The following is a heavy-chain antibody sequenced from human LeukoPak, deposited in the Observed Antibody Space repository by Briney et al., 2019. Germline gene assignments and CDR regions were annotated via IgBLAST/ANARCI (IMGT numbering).Heavy chain of an antibody. CDR3: AKQPRYYYDSSGYYYYY. CDR1: GLTFSSYA. V-gene: IGHV3-23*01. Sequence: GGSLRLSCAASGLTFSSYAMGWVRQAPGKGLEWVSAISGSGGSTYYADSVKGRFTISRDNSKNTLYLQMNSLRAEDTAVYYCAKQPRYYYDSSGYYYYYWGQGTLVTVSS. D-gene: IGHD3-22*01. J-gene: IGHJ4*02. CDR2: ISGSGGST.